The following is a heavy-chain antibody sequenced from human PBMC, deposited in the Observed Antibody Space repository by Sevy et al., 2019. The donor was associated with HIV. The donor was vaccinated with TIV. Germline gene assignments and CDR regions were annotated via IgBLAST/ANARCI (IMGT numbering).Heavy chain of an antibody. CDR3: ARNRDKICSGGSCYSDYYYGMDV. CDR1: GYTFTSYD. V-gene: IGHV1-8*01. CDR2: MNPNSGNT. D-gene: IGHD2-15*01. Sequence: ASVKVSCKASGYTFTSYDINWVRQATGQGLEWMEWMNPNSGNTGYAQKFQGRVTMTRNTSISTAYMELSSLRSEDTAVYYCARNRDKICSGGSCYSDYYYGMDVWGQGTTVTVSS. J-gene: IGHJ6*02.